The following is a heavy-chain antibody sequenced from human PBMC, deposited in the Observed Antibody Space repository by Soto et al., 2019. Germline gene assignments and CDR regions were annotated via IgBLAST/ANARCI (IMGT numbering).Heavy chain of an antibody. CDR3: ARCAPDPVQWHSSSLNDKSTTAIDI. CDR2: ISYDGSNK. V-gene: IGHV3-30*03. CDR1: GFTFSSYG. Sequence: GRSLRLYCAASGFTFSSYGMHWVRQAPGKGLEWVAVISYDGSNKYYADSVKGRFTISRDNSKNTLYLQMNSLRAEDTAVYYCARCAPDPVQWHSSSLNDKSTTAIDILCLGTALPISS. D-gene: IGHD6-6*01. J-gene: IGHJ6*02.